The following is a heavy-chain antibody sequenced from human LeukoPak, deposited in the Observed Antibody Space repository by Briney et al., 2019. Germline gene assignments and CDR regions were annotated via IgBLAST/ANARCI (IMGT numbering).Heavy chain of an antibody. D-gene: IGHD4-17*01. J-gene: IGHJ6*03. CDR3: AKDHDYGDFGGSYYYMDV. CDR2: ISASGGST. CDR1: GFTFSSYA. Sequence: GGSLRLSCAASGFTFSSYAMSWVRQAPGKGLEWVSAISASGGSTYYADSVKGRFTFSRDNSKNTLYLQMNSLRAEDTAVYYCAKDHDYGDFGGSYYYMDVWGKGTTVTVSS. V-gene: IGHV3-23*01.